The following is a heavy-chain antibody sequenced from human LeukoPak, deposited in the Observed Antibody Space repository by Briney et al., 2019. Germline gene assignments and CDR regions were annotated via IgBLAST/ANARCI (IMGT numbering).Heavy chain of an antibody. CDR3: ARNYDSSGYTTFGY. CDR1: GGSISSYY. CDR2: IYYSGST. J-gene: IGHJ4*02. V-gene: IGHV4-59*01. D-gene: IGHD3-22*01. Sequence: SETLSLTCTVSGGSISSYYWSWIRQPPGKELEWIGHIYYSGSTNYNPSLKSRVTIAIDTSKNQFSLELSSVTTADTAVYYCARNYDSSGYTTFGYWGRGTLVTVSS.